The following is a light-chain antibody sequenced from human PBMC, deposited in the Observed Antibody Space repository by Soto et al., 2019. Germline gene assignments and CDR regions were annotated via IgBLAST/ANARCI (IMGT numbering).Light chain of an antibody. CDR1: QRLHGS. CDR2: GAT. CDR3: QQYHDWRRT. Sequence: LSVSPGERVTLSCRASQRLHGSLLWFQKKSGQPPRLLIYGATARVAGVPVRFSGSGGGTEFTLTISSLQSEDFASYFCQQYHDWRRTFGQGTKVDIK. J-gene: IGKJ2*01. V-gene: IGKV3-15*01.